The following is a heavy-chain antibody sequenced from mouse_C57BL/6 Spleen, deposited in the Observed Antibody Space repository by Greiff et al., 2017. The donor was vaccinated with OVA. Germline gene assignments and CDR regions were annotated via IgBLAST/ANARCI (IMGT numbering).Heavy chain of an antibody. CDR3: EMYDEKAFAY. CDR1: GYTFTTYP. D-gene: IGHD2-3*01. V-gene: IGHV1-47*01. CDR2: FHPYNDDT. J-gene: IGHJ3*01. Sequence: VQLQQSGAELVKPGASVKMSCKASGYTFTTYPIEWMKQNHGKSLEWIGNFHPYNDDTKYNEKFKGTATLTVEKSSSTGYLELRRLTSDDSAVYYCEMYDEKAFAYWGQGTMVTVSA.